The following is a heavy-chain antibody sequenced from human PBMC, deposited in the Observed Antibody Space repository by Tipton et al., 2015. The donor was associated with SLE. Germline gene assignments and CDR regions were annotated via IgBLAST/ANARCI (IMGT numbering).Heavy chain of an antibody. CDR3: ARDRATTYYYDSSGLVY. J-gene: IGHJ4*02. CDR1: GFTFSSYA. Sequence: SLRLSCAASGFTFSSYAMHWVRQAPGKGLEWVAVISYDGSNKYYADSVKGRFTISRDNSKNTLYLQMNSLRAEDTAVYYCARDRATTYYYDSSGLVYWGQGTLVTVSS. V-gene: IGHV3-30-3*01. CDR2: ISYDGSNK. D-gene: IGHD3-22*01.